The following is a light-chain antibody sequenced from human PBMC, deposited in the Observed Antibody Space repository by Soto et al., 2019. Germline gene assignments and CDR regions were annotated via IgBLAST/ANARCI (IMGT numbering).Light chain of an antibody. CDR1: QGIRGW. J-gene: IGKJ4*01. CDR2: ATS. Sequence: DITMTQSPSSLSASVGDRVTITCRASQGIRGWLAWYQLKPGKAPKSLIYATSTLQDGVPSRFSGNGSETDFTLTISSLQSEDIGTYYCQQYNNSPLTFGGGTKVEIK. V-gene: IGKV1D-16*01. CDR3: QQYNNSPLT.